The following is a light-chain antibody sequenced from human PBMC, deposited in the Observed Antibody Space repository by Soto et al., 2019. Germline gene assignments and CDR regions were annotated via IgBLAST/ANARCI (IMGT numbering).Light chain of an antibody. CDR3: QQYNNWWT. CDR2: GAS. J-gene: IGKJ1*01. V-gene: IGKV3-15*01. CDR1: QSVSSN. Sequence: EIVMTQSPATLSVSPGERATLSCRASQSVSSNLAWYQQKPGQAPRLLIYGASTRATGIPARFSGSGSGTAFPLTISRLQSEDFAVYYCQQYNNWWTFGQGTKVEIK.